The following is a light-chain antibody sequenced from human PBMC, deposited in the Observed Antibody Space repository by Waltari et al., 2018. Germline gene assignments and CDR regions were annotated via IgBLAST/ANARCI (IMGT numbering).Light chain of an antibody. V-gene: IGKV3-11*01. CDR1: QSVTRF. J-gene: IGKJ1*01. Sequence: ERATLSCRASQSVTRFLAWYQQKPGQAPRLLIYDASHRATGVPARFSGSGSGTEFTLTISSLEPEDFAVYYCQQRSSWPWTFGQGAKVEVK. CDR2: DAS. CDR3: QQRSSWPWT.